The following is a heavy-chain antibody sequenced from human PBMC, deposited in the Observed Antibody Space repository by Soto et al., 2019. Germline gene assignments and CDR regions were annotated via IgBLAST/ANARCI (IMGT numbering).Heavy chain of an antibody. CDR3: AKDLGSPRRRGYFDY. CDR1: GGTFSSYA. D-gene: IGHD3-10*01. CDR2: IIPIFGTA. V-gene: IGHV1-69*13. J-gene: IGHJ4*02. Sequence: SVKVSCKASGGTFSSYAISWVRQAPGQGLEWMGGIIPIFGTANYAQKFQGRVTITADESTSTAYMELNSLRAEDTAVYYCAKDLGSPRRRGYFDYWGQGTLVTVSS.